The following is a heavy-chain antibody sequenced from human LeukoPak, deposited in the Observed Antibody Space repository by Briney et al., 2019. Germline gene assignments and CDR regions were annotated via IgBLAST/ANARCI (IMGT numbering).Heavy chain of an antibody. CDR1: GIADGSNH. V-gene: IGHV3-66*02. D-gene: IGHD1-1*01. CDR3: ARDIDGTYYYYYYMDV. Sequence: GGSLRLSCVASGIADGSNHLTWIRQAPGKGLEWVAIYYYAGTIYYADSVRGRFTVSRDNSKNTLHLQMNSLRPEDTAVYYCARDIDGTYYYYYYMDVWGKGTTVTVSS. J-gene: IGHJ6*03. CDR2: YYYAGTI.